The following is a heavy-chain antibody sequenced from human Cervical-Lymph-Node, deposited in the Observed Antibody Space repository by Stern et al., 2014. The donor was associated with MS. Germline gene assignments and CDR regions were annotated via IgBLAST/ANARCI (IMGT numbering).Heavy chain of an antibody. Sequence: VQLVESGGGVVQPGRSLRLSCAASGFTFSNYGMHWVRQAPGKGLEWLAVIWYDGNKKYYADSVKGRFTNSRDNSKNTLFLQMSSLTAEDTALYYCARGNWNYEGMGYWGQGTLVTVSS. CDR3: ARGNWNYEGMGY. CDR1: GFTFSNYG. D-gene: IGHD1-7*01. J-gene: IGHJ4*02. CDR2: IWYDGNKK. V-gene: IGHV3-33*01.